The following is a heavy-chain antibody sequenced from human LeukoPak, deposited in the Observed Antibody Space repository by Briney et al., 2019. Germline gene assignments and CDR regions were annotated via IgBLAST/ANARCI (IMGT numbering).Heavy chain of an antibody. CDR1: GGSFSGYY. CDR2: INHSGST. V-gene: IGHV4-34*01. CDR3: ARHGRWLQPSFDY. J-gene: IGHJ4*02. D-gene: IGHD5-24*01. Sequence: ASETLSLTCAVYGGSFSGYYWSWIRQPPGKGLEWIGEINHSGSTNYNPSLKSRVTISVDTSKNQFSLKLSSVTAADTAVYYCARHGRWLQPSFDYWGQGTLVTVSS.